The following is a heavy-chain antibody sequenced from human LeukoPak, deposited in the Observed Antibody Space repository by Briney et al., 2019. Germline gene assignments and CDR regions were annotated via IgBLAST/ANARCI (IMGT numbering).Heavy chain of an antibody. CDR3: ARDVAEYYYDSSGYYYDY. CDR2: ISSSGSTI. V-gene: IGHV3-48*03. J-gene: IGHJ4*02. Sequence: GGSLRLSCAASGFTFSSYEMNWVRQAPGKGLEWVSYISSSGSTIYYADSVKGRFTISRDNAKNSLYLQMNSLRAEDTAVYYCARDVAEYYYDSSGYYYDYWGQGTLVTVSS. D-gene: IGHD3-22*01. CDR1: GFTFSSYE.